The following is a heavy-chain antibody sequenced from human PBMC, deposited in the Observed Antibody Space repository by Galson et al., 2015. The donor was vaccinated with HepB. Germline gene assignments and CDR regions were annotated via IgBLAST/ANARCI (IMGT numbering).Heavy chain of an antibody. CDR2: ISGSGGST. V-gene: IGHV3-23*01. J-gene: IGHJ4*02. CDR1: GFTFSSYA. D-gene: IGHD2-2*01. Sequence: SLRLSCAASGFTFSSYAMSWVRQAPGKGLEWVSGISGSGGSTYYADSVKGRFTISRDNSKNTLYLQMNSLRAEDTAVYYCAKASVPATAILGSDFDYWGQGTLVTVSS. CDR3: AKASVPATAILGSDFDY.